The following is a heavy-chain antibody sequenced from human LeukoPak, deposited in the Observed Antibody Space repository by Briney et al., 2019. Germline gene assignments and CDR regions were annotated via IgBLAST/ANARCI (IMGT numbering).Heavy chain of an antibody. CDR2: ISAYNGNT. J-gene: IGHJ6*02. D-gene: IGHD2-2*01. CDR3: ARATSTSVIPVTHYYYYGMDV. Sequence: RASVKVSCKASGYTFTSYGISWARQAPGQGLEWMGWISAYNGNTNYAQKLQGRVTMTTDTSTSTAYMELRSLRSDDTAVYYCARATSTSVIPVTHYYYYGMDVWGQGTTVTVSS. V-gene: IGHV1-18*01. CDR1: GYTFTSYG.